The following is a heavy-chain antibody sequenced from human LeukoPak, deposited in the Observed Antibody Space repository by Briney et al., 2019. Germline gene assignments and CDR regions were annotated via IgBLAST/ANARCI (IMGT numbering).Heavy chain of an antibody. D-gene: IGHD3-3*01. CDR3: ARDLGESYYDFWSGYYFVSWFDP. J-gene: IGHJ5*02. Sequence: GGSLRLSCAASGFTFSSYWMSWVRQAPGKGLEWVANIKQDGSEKYYVDSVKGRFTISRDNAKHSLYLQMNSLRAEDTAVYYCARDLGESYYDFWSGYYFVSWFDPWGQGTLVTVSS. CDR1: GFTFSSYW. CDR2: IKQDGSEK. V-gene: IGHV3-7*01.